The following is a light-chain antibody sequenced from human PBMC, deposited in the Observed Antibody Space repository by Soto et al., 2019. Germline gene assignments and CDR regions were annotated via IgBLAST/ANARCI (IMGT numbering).Light chain of an antibody. CDR3: QNYNSAPIT. Sequence: DIQMTQSPSSLSVSVGDRVTITCRASQSISSYLNWYQQKPGQVPKLLIYVASTLQSGVPSRFSGRGSGTDFSLSISSLQPEDVATYYCQNYNSAPITFGQGTRLEIK. CDR1: QSISSY. CDR2: VAS. V-gene: IGKV1-27*01. J-gene: IGKJ5*01.